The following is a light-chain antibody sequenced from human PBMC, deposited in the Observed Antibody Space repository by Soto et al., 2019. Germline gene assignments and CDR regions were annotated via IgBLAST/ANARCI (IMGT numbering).Light chain of an antibody. V-gene: IGLV2-14*01. Sequence: QSVLTQPASVSGSPGQSITISCTGTSSDVGSYNYVAWYQQFPGKTPKRMIYEVRNRPSGVSSRFSGSKSGNTASLTISGLQAEDEADYYCISYTGSDTSYVFGTGTKLTVL. CDR2: EVR. J-gene: IGLJ1*01. CDR3: ISYTGSDTSYV. CDR1: SSDVGSYNY.